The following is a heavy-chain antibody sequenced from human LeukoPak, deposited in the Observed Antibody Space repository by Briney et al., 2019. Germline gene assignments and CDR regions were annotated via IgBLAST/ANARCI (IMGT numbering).Heavy chain of an antibody. V-gene: IGHV3-66*01. CDR1: GFTVSSNY. J-gene: IGHJ4*02. Sequence: PGGSLRLSCAVSGFTVSSNYMSWVRQAPGKGLEWVSVIYTGGGTNYADSVKGRFTISRDNSKNTLYPQMNSLRAEDTAVYYCARGSYCGGDCRQTFDYWGQGTLVTVSS. CDR2: IYTGGGT. D-gene: IGHD2-21*02. CDR3: ARGSYCGGDCRQTFDY.